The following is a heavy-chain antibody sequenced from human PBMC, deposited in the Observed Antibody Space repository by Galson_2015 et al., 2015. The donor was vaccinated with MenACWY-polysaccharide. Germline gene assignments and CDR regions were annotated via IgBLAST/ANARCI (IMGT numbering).Heavy chain of an antibody. CDR3: ARDRGSYDAYDI. CDR1: GFSFSDSS. J-gene: IGHJ3*02. V-gene: IGHV3-73*01. D-gene: IGHD5-18*01. CDR2: IRDKHYNYAI. Sequence: SLRLSCAASGFSFSDSSLHWVRQAPGKGLEWVGRIRDKHYNYAIAYAESVKGRFTMSRDDLKSTAYPEMNSLTAEDTGLYYCARDRGSYDAYDIWGQGTVVTVSS.